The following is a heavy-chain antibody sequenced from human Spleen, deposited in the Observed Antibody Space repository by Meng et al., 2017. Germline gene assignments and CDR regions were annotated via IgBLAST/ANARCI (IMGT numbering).Heavy chain of an antibody. CDR2: ISNDGSHK. CDR3: ARKMRGIAVAGAGTADYFDY. Sequence: GGSLRLSCAASGFTFSNAWMTWVRQAPGKGLEWVAVISNDGSHKYYADSVKGRFTISRDNSKNTLYLQMNSLRAEDTAVYYCARKMRGIAVAGAGTADYFDYWGQGTLVTVSS. V-gene: IGHV3-30*03. CDR1: GFTFSNAW. J-gene: IGHJ4*02. D-gene: IGHD6-13*01.